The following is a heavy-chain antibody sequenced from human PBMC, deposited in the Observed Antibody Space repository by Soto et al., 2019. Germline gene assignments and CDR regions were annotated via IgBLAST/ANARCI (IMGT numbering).Heavy chain of an antibody. D-gene: IGHD5-12*01. Sequence: QVHLVQSGAEVKRPGSSVKVSCEASGGSFSSDAITWVRQVPGQGLEWMGGIIPTFGAANYGRQFQGRVTTSADESTRTVYMELSSLRFDDTAVYYCARGFSGYYSSLDYWGQGTLVTVSS. CDR3: ARGFSGYYSSLDY. CDR2: IIPTFGAA. V-gene: IGHV1-69*01. CDR1: GGSFSSDA. J-gene: IGHJ4*02.